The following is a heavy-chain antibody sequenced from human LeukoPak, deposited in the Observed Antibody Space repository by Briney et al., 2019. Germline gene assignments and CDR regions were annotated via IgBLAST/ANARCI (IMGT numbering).Heavy chain of an antibody. CDR2: IYHSGST. D-gene: IGHD2-2*01. CDR1: GYSISSGYY. CDR3: ARHQPGDIVVVPFDY. J-gene: IGHJ4*02. V-gene: IGHV4-38-2*01. Sequence: PSETLSLTCAVSGYSISSGYYWGWVRQPPGKGLEWIGSIYHSGSTYYSPSLKSRVTISVDTSKNQFSLKLSSVTAADTAVYYCARHQPGDIVVVPFDYWGQGTLVTVSS.